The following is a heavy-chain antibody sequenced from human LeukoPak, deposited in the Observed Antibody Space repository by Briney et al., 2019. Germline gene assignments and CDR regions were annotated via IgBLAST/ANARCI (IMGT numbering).Heavy chain of an antibody. CDR1: GYTFNGYY. V-gene: IGHV1-2*02. CDR3: ARNQDSSGLFDY. D-gene: IGHD6-6*01. J-gene: IGHJ4*02. Sequence: GASVKVSCKTSGYTFNGYYLYWVRQDPGQGLEWMGFINPNTGGTNYAQKLQGRVTMTRDTSNSTAYMELSSLRSEDMAVYYCARNQDSSGLFDYWGQGTLVTVSS. CDR2: INPNTGGT.